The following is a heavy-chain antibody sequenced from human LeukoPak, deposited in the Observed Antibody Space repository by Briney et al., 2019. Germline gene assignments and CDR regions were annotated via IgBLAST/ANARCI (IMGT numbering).Heavy chain of an antibody. CDR1: GLTFNNAW. J-gene: IGHJ3*02. CDR2: IKSKIDGGTP. V-gene: IGHV3-15*01. Sequence: GGSLRLSCATSGLTFNNAWMSWFRQAPGKGLEWVGRIKSKIDGGTPDYAAPVQGRFTISRDDSKNTLYLQINSLKIEDTAVYYCATDPGEWEPIWGQGTMVTVSS. D-gene: IGHD1-26*01. CDR3: ATDPGEWEPI.